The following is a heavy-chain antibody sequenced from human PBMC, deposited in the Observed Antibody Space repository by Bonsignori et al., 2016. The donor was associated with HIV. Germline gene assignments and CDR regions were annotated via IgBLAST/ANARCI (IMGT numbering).Heavy chain of an antibody. CDR1: GFSLSTSGMC. Sequence: SGPTLVKPTQTLTLTCTFSGFSLSTSGMCVSWIRQPPGKALEWLARIDWDDDKYYSTSLKTRLTISKDTSKNQVVLTMTNMDPVDTATYYCARSITIFGVVIISRPFDIWGQGTMVTVSS. J-gene: IGHJ3*02. V-gene: IGHV2-70*11. CDR2: IDWDDDK. D-gene: IGHD3-3*01. CDR3: ARSITIFGVVIISRPFDI.